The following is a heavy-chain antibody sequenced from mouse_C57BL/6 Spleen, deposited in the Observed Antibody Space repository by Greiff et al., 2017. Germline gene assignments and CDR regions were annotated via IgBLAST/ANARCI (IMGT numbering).Heavy chain of an antibody. J-gene: IGHJ2*01. Sequence: SGAELVRPGASVTLSCKASGYTFTDYEMHWVKQTPVHGLEWIGAIDPETGGTAYNQKFKGKAILTADKSSSTAYMELRSLTSEDSAVYYCTRTNWDRYYFDYWGQGTTRTVSS. CDR1: GYTFTDYE. D-gene: IGHD4-1*01. CDR3: TRTNWDRYYFDY. CDR2: IDPETGGT. V-gene: IGHV1-15*01.